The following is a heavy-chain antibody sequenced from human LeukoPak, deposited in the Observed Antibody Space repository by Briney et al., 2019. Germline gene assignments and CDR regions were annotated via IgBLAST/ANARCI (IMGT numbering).Heavy chain of an antibody. CDR2: IRQDGSEK. Sequence: GSLRLSCAASGFTFSSYWMSWVRQAPGKGLEWVAIIRQDGSEKYYVDSVKGRFTISRDNAKNSLYLQMNSLRAEDTAVYYCAREPLGKVSISFDYWGQGTLVTVSS. V-gene: IGHV3-7*01. CDR3: AREPLGKVSISFDY. D-gene: IGHD2-8*01. J-gene: IGHJ4*02. CDR1: GFTFSSYW.